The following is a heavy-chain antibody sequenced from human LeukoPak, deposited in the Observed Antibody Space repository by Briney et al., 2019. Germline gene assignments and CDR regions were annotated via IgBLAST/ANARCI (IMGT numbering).Heavy chain of an antibody. Sequence: GASVKVSCKASGYTFTNYGITWVRQAPGQGLEWMGWISAYTGNTNYAQKIQGRVTMTTDTSTNTAYMELRSLRSDDTAVYYCARGETIFGVVIIFYYWGQGTLVTVSS. CDR2: ISAYTGNT. J-gene: IGHJ4*02. CDR3: ARGETIFGVVIIFYY. V-gene: IGHV1-18*01. D-gene: IGHD3-3*01. CDR1: GYTFTNYG.